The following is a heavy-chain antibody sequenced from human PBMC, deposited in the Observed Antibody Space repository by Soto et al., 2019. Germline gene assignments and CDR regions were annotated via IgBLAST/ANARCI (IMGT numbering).Heavy chain of an antibody. CDR1: GYTFTSYY. CDR2: INPSGGST. J-gene: IGHJ3*02. CDR3: ARERIAAAGTRGAFDI. V-gene: IGHV1-46*01. Sequence: ASVKVSCKASGYTFTSYYMHWVRQAPGQGLEWMGIINPSGGSTSYAQKFQGRVTMTRDTSTSTVYMELSSLRSEDTAVYYCARERIAAAGTRGAFDIWRHGTMVTVSS. D-gene: IGHD6-13*01.